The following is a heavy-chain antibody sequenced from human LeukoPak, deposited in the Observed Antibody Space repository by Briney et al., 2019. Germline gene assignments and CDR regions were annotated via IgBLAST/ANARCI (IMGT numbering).Heavy chain of an antibody. D-gene: IGHD1-26*01. Sequence: ASVKVSCKASGYSFTAYELYWLRQAPGQGLEWVGWINPSTGGTISAQQFQGRVTMTRDTSIYTAYLELSRLRSDDTAVYYCARAVGAPRDAFDIWGQGTMVTVSS. J-gene: IGHJ3*02. CDR3: ARAVGAPRDAFDI. V-gene: IGHV1-2*02. CDR2: INPSTGGT. CDR1: GYSFTAYE.